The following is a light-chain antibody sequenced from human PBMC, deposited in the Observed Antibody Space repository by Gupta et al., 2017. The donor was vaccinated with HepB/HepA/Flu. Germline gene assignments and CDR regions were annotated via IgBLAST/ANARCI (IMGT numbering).Light chain of an antibody. CDR1: ALPEQY. Sequence: SYELTQPPSVSVSPGQTARSTCSGDALPEQYAYWYQQKPGTAPGLVIYKDGERPSGIPERFSGSSSGTTVTLNITGVQAEDEADYYWTSEDSSGNSGVFGGGTKLTVL. J-gene: IGLJ2*01. CDR3: TSEDSSGNSGV. V-gene: IGLV3-25*03. CDR2: KDG.